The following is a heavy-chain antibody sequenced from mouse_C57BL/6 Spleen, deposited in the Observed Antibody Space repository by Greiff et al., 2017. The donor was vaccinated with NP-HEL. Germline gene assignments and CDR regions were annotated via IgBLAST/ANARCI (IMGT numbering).Heavy chain of an antibody. V-gene: IGHV1-15*01. CDR1: GYTFTDYE. CDR2: IDPETGGT. J-gene: IGHJ4*01. Sequence: QVQLQQSGAELVRPGASVTLSCKASGYTFTDYEMHWVKQTPVHGLEWIGAIDPETGGTAYNEKFKGKAILTADKSSSTAYMELRSLTSEDSAVYYCTKTCPMGYWGQGTSVTVSS. CDR3: TKTCPMGY.